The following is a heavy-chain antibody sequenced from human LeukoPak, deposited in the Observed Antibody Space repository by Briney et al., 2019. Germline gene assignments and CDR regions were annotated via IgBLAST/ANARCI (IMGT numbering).Heavy chain of an antibody. V-gene: IGHV4-38-2*01. J-gene: IGHJ4*02. CDR1: GYSISSGYY. CDR2: IYHSGST. CDR3: ARRQFGRVSAAGTYYFDY. Sequence: PSETLSLTCAVSGYSISSGYYWGWIGQPPGKGLEWIGSIYHSGSTYYNPSLKSRVTISVDTSKNQFSLKLSSVTAADTAVYYCARRQFGRVSAAGTYYFDYWGQGTLVTVCS. D-gene: IGHD6-13*01.